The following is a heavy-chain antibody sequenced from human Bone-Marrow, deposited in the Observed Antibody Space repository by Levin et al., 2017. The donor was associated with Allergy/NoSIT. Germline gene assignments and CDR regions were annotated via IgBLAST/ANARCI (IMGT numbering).Heavy chain of an antibody. V-gene: IGHV3-9*01. Sequence: GGSLRLSCAASGFTFDDYAMHWVRQAPGKGLEWVSGISWNSGSIGYADSVKGRFTISRDNAKNSLYLQMNSLRAEDTALYYCAKDGSSGYYDYWGQGTLVTVSS. CDR1: GFTFDDYA. CDR2: ISWNSGSI. CDR3: AKDGSSGYYDY. D-gene: IGHD3-22*01. J-gene: IGHJ4*02.